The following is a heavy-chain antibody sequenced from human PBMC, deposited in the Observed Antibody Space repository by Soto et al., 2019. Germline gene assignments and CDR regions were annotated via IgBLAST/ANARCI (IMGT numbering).Heavy chain of an antibody. Sequence: ASVMVSCADTGYPFTSHGISWVRQAPGQGLEWMGWISAYNGNTNYAQKLQGRVTMTTDTSTSTADMEMRSLRSDDTAVYYCVRFRMTYYYYSTGYYQFDYRGQGDLVP. CDR2: ISAYNGNT. D-gene: IGHD3-22*01. V-gene: IGHV1-18*01. CDR3: VRFRMTYYYYSTGYYQFDY. J-gene: IGHJ4*02. CDR1: GYPFTSHG.